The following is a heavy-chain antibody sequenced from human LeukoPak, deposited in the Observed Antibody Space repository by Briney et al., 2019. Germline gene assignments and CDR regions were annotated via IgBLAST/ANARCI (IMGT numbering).Heavy chain of an antibody. J-gene: IGHJ4*02. V-gene: IGHV4-34*11. CDR2: IYYTGST. Sequence: SETLSLTCAVYGGSFSGYYWSWIRQPPGKGLQWIGSIYYTGSTYYNPSLKSRVTISLDTSKNHFSLNLTSVTAADTAVYYCARDRQYYYDSSASFDYWGQGTLVTVSS. D-gene: IGHD3-22*01. CDR3: ARDRQYYYDSSASFDY. CDR1: GGSFSGYY.